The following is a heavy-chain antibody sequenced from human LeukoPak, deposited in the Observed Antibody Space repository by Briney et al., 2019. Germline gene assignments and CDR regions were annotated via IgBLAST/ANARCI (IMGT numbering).Heavy chain of an antibody. CDR2: ISISGFTV. CDR1: GFIFSDYY. J-gene: IGHJ4*02. V-gene: IGHV3-11*04. Sequence: GGSLTLSCAASGFIFSDYYMNWVRQAPGKGLEWISYISISGFTVYYADSVKGRFTISRDNNDNLLYLEMTSLRPEDTATYYCAGNFYDGSGYPTFDYWGQGALVAVSS. CDR3: AGNFYDGSGYPTFDY. D-gene: IGHD3-22*01.